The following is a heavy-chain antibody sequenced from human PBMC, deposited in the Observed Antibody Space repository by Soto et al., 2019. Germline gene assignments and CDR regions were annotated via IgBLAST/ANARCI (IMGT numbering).Heavy chain of an antibody. Sequence: ASVKVSCKVSGYTLTELSMHWVRQAPGKGLEWMGGFDPEDGETIYAQKFQGRVTMTEDTSTDTAYMELSSLRSEDTAVYYGATPASSSGYYFDYWGQGTLVTVSS. V-gene: IGHV1-24*01. CDR1: GYTLTELS. D-gene: IGHD3-22*01. CDR3: ATPASSSGYYFDY. CDR2: FDPEDGET. J-gene: IGHJ4*02.